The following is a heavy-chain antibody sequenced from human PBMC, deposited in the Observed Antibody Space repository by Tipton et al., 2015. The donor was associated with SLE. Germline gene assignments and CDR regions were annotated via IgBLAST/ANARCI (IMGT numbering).Heavy chain of an antibody. V-gene: IGHV3-23*01. CDR1: GFTFSTYG. J-gene: IGHJ3*02. D-gene: IGHD4-17*01. CDR3: ARERHGDYDAFDI. CDR2: IRGGGDST. Sequence: SLRLSCAASGFTFSTYGMGWVRQTPGKGLEWVSAIRGGGDSTYYADSVKGRFTISRDNSKNTLYVQMNSLRAEDSAVYYCARERHGDYDAFDIWGQGTMVTVSS.